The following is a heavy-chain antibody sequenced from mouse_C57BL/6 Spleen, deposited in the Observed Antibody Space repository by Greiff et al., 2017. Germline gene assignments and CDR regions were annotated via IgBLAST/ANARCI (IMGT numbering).Heavy chain of an antibody. CDR3: ARRGLVYYGSSYWYFDV. CDR2: INPNNGGT. D-gene: IGHD1-1*01. Sequence: EVQLQQSGPELVKPGASVKISCKASGYTFTDYYMNWVKQSHGKSLEWIGDINPNNGGTSYNQKFKGKATLTVDKSSSTAYMELRSLTSEDSAVYYCARRGLVYYGSSYWYFDVWGTGTTVTVSS. CDR1: GYTFTDYY. J-gene: IGHJ1*03. V-gene: IGHV1-26*01.